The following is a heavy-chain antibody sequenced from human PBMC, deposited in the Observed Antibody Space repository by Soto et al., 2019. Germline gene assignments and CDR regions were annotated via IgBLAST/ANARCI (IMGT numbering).Heavy chain of an antibody. CDR1: GFTFSSYS. CDR3: ARDPHGVYEFKDYYYGMDV. Sequence: EVQLVESGGGLVKPGGSLRLSCAASGFTFSSYSMNWVRQAPGKGLEWVSSISSSSSYIYYADSVKGRFTISRDNAKNSLYLPMNSLRAEDTAVYYCARDPHGVYEFKDYYYGMDVWGQGTTVTVSS. J-gene: IGHJ6*02. V-gene: IGHV3-21*01. D-gene: IGHD5-12*01. CDR2: ISSSSSYI.